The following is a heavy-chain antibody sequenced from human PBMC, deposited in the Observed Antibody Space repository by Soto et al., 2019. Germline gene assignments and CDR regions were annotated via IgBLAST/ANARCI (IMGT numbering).Heavy chain of an antibody. V-gene: IGHV1-69*01. D-gene: IGHD2-8*02. CDR1: GGTFSIYG. Sequence: QVQLVQSGAEVKKTGSSVKVSCKASGGTFSIYGFSWVRQAPGQGPEWIGGLIPILTTPNYAKKFQGRVKIVADESTTTVYMELSSLKFEDTAVYYCATSVGIAPTGEDGMDVWGQGTSVTVSS. J-gene: IGHJ6*02. CDR3: ATSVGIAPTGEDGMDV. CDR2: LIPILTTP.